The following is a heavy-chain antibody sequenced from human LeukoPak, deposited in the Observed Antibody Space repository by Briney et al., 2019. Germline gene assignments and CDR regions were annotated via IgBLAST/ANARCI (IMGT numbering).Heavy chain of an antibody. CDR1: GYTFTNYF. Sequence: ASVKVSCKASGYTFTNYFMHWVRQAPGQGLEWMGVINPSGGGTAYAQKFQGRVTMTRDTSTSTVYIELSSLRSEDTAVYYCARFRGTYPIDYWGQGTLVTVSS. V-gene: IGHV1-46*01. J-gene: IGHJ4*02. CDR3: ARFRGTYPIDY. D-gene: IGHD1-14*01. CDR2: INPSGGGT.